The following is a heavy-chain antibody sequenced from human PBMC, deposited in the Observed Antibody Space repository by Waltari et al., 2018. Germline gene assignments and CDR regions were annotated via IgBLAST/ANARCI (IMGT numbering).Heavy chain of an antibody. CDR2: ISHSGGP. CDR1: GGPFIDYS. J-gene: IGHJ5*02. V-gene: IGHV4-34*01. D-gene: IGHD7-27*01. CDR3: ARTWGNSPPLGWLDP. Sequence: QVQLHQWGAGLLKPSETLSLTCAVSGGPFIDYSWSWIRQPPGKGLEWIGEISHSGGPRYNPSLRSRVTMSGETITKRFSLKLTSVTAADTAVYFCARTWGNSPPLGWLDPWGQGTRVTISS.